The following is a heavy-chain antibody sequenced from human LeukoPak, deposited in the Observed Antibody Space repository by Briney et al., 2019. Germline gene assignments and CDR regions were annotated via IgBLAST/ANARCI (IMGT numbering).Heavy chain of an antibody. J-gene: IGHJ4*02. V-gene: IGHV3-7*01. CDR3: VTYSGGIKSPGYY. CDR2: IKQDGSEK. D-gene: IGHD1-14*01. Sequence: GGSPRLSCAVSGFTFPTYWMSWVRQAPGKGLEWVANIKQDGSEKYYVDSVKGRFTISRDNAKNSLYLQLNSLRVEDTADYYCVTYSGGIKSPGYYWGQGTLVTVSS. CDR1: GFTFPTYW.